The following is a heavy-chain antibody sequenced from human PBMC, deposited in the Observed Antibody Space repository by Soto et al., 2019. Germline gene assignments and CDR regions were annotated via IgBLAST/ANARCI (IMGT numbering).Heavy chain of an antibody. CDR1: GYTFTTYD. J-gene: IGHJ6*02. D-gene: IGHD3-3*01. V-gene: IGHV1-8*01. CDR2: MDPNSGST. Sequence: QAQLVQSGAEVRKPGASVKVSCKASGYTFTTYDINWVRQAPGQGLEWLGWMDPNSGSTGYAQKFQGRITMTSNISRNTAHMELSSLQSEDTAVYYCASERKFDFWRKGLDVWGQGTTVTVSS. CDR3: ASERKFDFWRKGLDV.